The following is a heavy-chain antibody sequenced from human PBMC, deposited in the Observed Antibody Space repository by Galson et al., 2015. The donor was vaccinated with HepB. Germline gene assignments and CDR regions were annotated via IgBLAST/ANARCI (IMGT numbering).Heavy chain of an antibody. Sequence: SLRLSCAASGLTFPTYDMSWVRQAPGKGLEWVSNISSSGDSTYYADSVKGRFTISRDNSKNTLYLHMKSLKTEDTAVYYCIRMGDLSGYSSSWGQGTLVTVSS. CDR1: GLTFPTYD. J-gene: IGHJ4*02. D-gene: IGHD6-13*01. V-gene: IGHV3-23*01. CDR2: ISSSGDST. CDR3: IRMGDLSGYSSS.